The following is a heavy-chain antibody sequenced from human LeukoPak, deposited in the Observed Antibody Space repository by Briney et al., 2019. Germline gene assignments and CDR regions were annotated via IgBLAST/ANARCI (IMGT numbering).Heavy chain of an antibody. V-gene: IGHV3-23*01. D-gene: IGHD4-17*01. CDR3: AKDSDAVTTCLDS. J-gene: IGHJ4*02. Sequence: GGSLRLSCAASGFAFSSYAMSWVRQAPRKGLEWVSSISGSGGSTHYADSMKGRFTISRDNSKITLYLQMNSLRVEDTAVYYCAKDSDAVTTCLDSWGQGTLVAVSS. CDR1: GFAFSSYA. CDR2: ISGSGGST.